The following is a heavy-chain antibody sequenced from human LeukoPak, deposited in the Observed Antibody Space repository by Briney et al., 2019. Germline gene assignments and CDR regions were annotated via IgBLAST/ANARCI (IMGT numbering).Heavy chain of an antibody. Sequence: GGSLRLSCAASGFTFSSYAMHWVRQAPGKGLEWVAVISYDGSNKYYADSVKGRFTISRDNSKNTVDLQVSGLKEEDTAVYYCARDWGQRGVGATLANWGQGTLVTVSS. J-gene: IGHJ4*02. CDR2: ISYDGSNK. D-gene: IGHD1-26*01. V-gene: IGHV3-30*04. CDR3: ARDWGQRGVGATLAN. CDR1: GFTFSSYA.